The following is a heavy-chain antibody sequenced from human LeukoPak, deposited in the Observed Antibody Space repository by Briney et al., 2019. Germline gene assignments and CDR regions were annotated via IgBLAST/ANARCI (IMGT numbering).Heavy chain of an antibody. Sequence: GGSLRLSCAASGFTFSSYGMHWVRQAPGKGLEWVAVIWYDGSNKYYADSVKGRFTISRDNSKNTLYLQMNSLRAEDTAVYYCAKLGMGSTDYFDYWGQGTLATVSS. V-gene: IGHV3-33*06. J-gene: IGHJ4*02. CDR1: GFTFSSYG. D-gene: IGHD1-26*01. CDR2: IWYDGSNK. CDR3: AKLGMGSTDYFDY.